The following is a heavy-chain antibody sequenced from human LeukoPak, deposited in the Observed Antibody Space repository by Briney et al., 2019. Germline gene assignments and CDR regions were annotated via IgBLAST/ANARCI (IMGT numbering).Heavy chain of an antibody. J-gene: IGHJ3*02. CDR2: IYYSGST. Sequence: SETLSLTCTVSGGSISSGDYYWSWIRQPPGKGLEWIGYIYYSGSTYYNPSLKSRVTISVDTSKNQFSLKLSSVTAADTAVYYCAREGQYYCDSSGLGDAFDIWGQGTMVTVSS. CDR3: AREGQYYCDSSGLGDAFDI. V-gene: IGHV4-30-4*08. CDR1: GGSISSGDYY. D-gene: IGHD3-22*01.